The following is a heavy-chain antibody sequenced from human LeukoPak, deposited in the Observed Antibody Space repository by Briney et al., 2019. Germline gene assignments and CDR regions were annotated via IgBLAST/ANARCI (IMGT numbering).Heavy chain of an antibody. CDR1: GGSFSGYY. CDR3: VRRSGYSSSSGFHC. J-gene: IGHJ4*02. D-gene: IGHD6-6*01. CDR2: INHSGST. V-gene: IGHV4-34*01. Sequence: SETLSLTCAVYGGSFSGYYWSWIRQPPGKGLEWIGEINHSGSTNYNPSLKSRITISVDTSKNQFSLKLSSVNAADTAVYYCVRRSGYSSSSGFHCWGQGTLVTVSS.